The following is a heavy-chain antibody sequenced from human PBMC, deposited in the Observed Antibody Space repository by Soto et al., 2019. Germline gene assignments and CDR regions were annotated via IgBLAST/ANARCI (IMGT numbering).Heavy chain of an antibody. Sequence: QITLKESGPTLVKSTQTLTLTCTFSGFSLSTSGVGVGWIRQPPGKALEWLALIYWDDDKRYSPSLRSGLTITKDSSKNQLVLIMTNMDPVDTATFYCAHRGRGYSYAYGYWGQGIQVTVSS. CDR3: AHRGRGYSYAYGY. D-gene: IGHD5-18*01. J-gene: IGHJ4*02. CDR2: IYWDDDK. CDR1: GFSLSTSGVG. V-gene: IGHV2-5*02.